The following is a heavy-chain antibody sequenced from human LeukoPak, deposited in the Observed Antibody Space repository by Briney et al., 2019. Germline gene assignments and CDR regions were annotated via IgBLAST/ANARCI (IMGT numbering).Heavy chain of an antibody. V-gene: IGHV3-74*01. J-gene: IGHJ4*02. Sequence: GGSLRLSCAASGFTFSKYWMPWVRQAPGKGLESVSRINTDGTVTTYADSVKGRFTASRDNADNTMFLQMNSVRDEDTAVYYCATKQWLAPPPDSWGQGTPVTVSS. CDR3: ATKQWLAPPPDS. CDR1: GFTFSKYW. D-gene: IGHD6-19*01. CDR2: INTDGTVT.